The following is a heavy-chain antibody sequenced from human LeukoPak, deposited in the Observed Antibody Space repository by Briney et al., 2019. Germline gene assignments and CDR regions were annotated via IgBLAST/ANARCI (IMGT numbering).Heavy chain of an antibody. Sequence: SVKVSCKASGGTFSSYAISWVRQAPGQGLEWMGGIIPIFGTANYAQKFQGRVTITADESTSTAYMELSSLRSEDTAVYYCAVHSWSYYAAFDYWGQGTLVTVSS. CDR2: IIPIFGTA. CDR3: AVHSWSYYAAFDY. CDR1: GGTFSSYA. V-gene: IGHV1-69*13. J-gene: IGHJ4*02. D-gene: IGHD1-26*01.